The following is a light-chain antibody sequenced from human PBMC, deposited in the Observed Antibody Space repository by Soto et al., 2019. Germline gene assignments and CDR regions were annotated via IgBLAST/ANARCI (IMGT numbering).Light chain of an antibody. Sequence: EIVLTQSPGTLSLSPGERATLSFRASQSVSSSYLAWYQQKPGQPPRLLIYDGYYRATDTPPRFSGSGSGTDFTLTISSLEPEDSAVYYCQQRNMWPITFGQGTRLEI. CDR1: QSVSSSY. CDR2: DGY. V-gene: IGKV3D-20*02. CDR3: QQRNMWPIT. J-gene: IGKJ5*01.